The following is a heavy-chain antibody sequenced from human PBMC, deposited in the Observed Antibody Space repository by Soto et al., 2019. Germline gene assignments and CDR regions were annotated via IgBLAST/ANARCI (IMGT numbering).Heavy chain of an antibody. CDR2: IWYDGSNE. CDR3: AKEWVYDSSGWSFDY. CDR1: GFPFSNYG. D-gene: IGHD3-22*01. Sequence: PGGSLRLSCAASGFPFSNYGIHWVRQAPGKGLEWVAVIWYDGSNEYYADSVKGRFTISRDNSKNTLYLQMNSLRAEDTAVYYCAKEWVYDSSGWSFDYWGQGTLVTVSS. V-gene: IGHV3-33*06. J-gene: IGHJ4*02.